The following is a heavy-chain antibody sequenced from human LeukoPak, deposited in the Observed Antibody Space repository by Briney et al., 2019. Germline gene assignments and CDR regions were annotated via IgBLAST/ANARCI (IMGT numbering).Heavy chain of an antibody. D-gene: IGHD6-19*01. J-gene: IGHJ4*02. V-gene: IGHV3-23*01. CDR2: ISGPGDKT. Sequence: GGSLRLSCATSGFTFIRYAINWVRQAPGKGLDWISTISGPGDKTYYADSVKGRFTISRDNSKNTVYLQMNSLTAGDTAIYYCAREAVSTSGWYLDYWGQGTLVAVSS. CDR3: AREAVSTSGWYLDY. CDR1: GFTFIRYA.